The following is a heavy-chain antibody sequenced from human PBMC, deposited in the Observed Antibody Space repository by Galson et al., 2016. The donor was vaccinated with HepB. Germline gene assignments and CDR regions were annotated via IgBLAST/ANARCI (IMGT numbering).Heavy chain of an antibody. CDR3: ARTSWPHYSNRCYFDY. CDR2: IYWDDDK. V-gene: IGHV2-5*02. J-gene: IGHJ4*02. D-gene: IGHD4-11*01. Sequence: PALVKPTQTLTLTCTFSGFSLSTNRVGVGWIRQPPGKALEWLALIYWDDDKRFNPSLKSRLTITKDTSKNQVVLTMTNMDPMDTATYHCARTSWPHYSNRCYFDYWGRGTLVSVSS. CDR1: GFSLSTNRVG.